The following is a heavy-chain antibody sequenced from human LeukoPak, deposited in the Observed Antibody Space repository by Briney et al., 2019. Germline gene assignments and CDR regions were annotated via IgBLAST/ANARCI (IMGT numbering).Heavy chain of an antibody. Sequence: SETLSLTCAVYGVSFSGYYWSWIRQPPGKGLEWIGEINHSGSTNYNPSLKSRVTISVDTSKNQFSLKLSSVTAADTAVYYCARCVMVVAATLDAFDIWGQGTMVTVSS. J-gene: IGHJ3*02. CDR1: GVSFSGYY. D-gene: IGHD2-15*01. V-gene: IGHV4-34*01. CDR2: INHSGST. CDR3: ARCVMVVAATLDAFDI.